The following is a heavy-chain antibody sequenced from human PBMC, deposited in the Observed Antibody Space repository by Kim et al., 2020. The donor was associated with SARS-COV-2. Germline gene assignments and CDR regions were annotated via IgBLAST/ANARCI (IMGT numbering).Heavy chain of an antibody. CDR2: IKQDGSEK. D-gene: IGHD3-3*01. V-gene: IGHV3-7*01. CDR3: ARHIITIFGVVPFATYYQYMDV. CDR1: GFTFSSYW. Sequence: GGSLRLSCAASGFTFSSYWMTWVRQAPGKGLEWVANIKQDGSEKYYVDSVKGRFTISRDNAEKSLYLQMNSLRAEDTAVYYCARHIITIFGVVPFATYYQYMDVWGKGTTVTVSS. J-gene: IGHJ6*03.